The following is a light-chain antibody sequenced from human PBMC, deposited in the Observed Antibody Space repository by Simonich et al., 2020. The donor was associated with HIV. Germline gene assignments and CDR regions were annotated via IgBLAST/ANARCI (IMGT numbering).Light chain of an antibody. J-gene: IGKJ1*01. CDR3: QQYNNWPRT. CDR1: QSVSSN. V-gene: IGKV3-15*01. CDR2: GAS. Sequence: EIVMTQSPATLSVSPGERATLSCRASQSVSSNLAWYQQKPGQAHRLLIYGASTRATGIPARFSGSGSGTELTLTISSLQSEDFAVYYCQQYNNWPRTFGQGTKVEIK.